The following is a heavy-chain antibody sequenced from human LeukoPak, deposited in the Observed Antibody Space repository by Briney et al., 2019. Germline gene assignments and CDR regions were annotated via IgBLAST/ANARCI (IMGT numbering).Heavy chain of an antibody. J-gene: IGHJ4*02. CDR2: SSTVTGNI. D-gene: IGHD3-22*01. V-gene: IGHV3-48*04. CDR3: AKRGVVIRVILVGFHKEAYYFDS. CDR1: GFAFISTS. Sequence: PGGSLRLSCAASGFAFISTSIHWVRQAPGKGLEWLSYSSTVTGNIYYADSVKGRFTISRDNAKNSLYLQMNSLRAEDTAVYFCAKRGVVIRVILVGFHKEAYYFDSWGQGALVTVSS.